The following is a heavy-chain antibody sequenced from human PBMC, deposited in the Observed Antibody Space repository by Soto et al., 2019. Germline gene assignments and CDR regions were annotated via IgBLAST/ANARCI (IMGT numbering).Heavy chain of an antibody. V-gene: IGHV5-51*01. Sequence: LGESLKISCKGSGYSFTSYWIGWVRQMPGKGLEWMGIIYPGDSDTRYSPSFQGQVTISADKSISTAYLQWSSLKASDTAMHYCARHGNGDYAGYYYGMDVWGQGTTVTVSS. CDR3: ARHGNGDYAGYYYGMDV. CDR1: GYSFTSYW. D-gene: IGHD4-17*01. J-gene: IGHJ6*02. CDR2: IYPGDSDT.